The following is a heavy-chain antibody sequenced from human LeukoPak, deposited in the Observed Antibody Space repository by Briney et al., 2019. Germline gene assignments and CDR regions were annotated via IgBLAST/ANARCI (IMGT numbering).Heavy chain of an antibody. CDR1: GYTFTSYY. CDR3: ARLGTSGPHYYFDY. Sequence: ATAKVSCKASGYTFTSYYMHWVRQAPGQGLEWMGIINPSGGSTSYAQKFQGRVTMTMDTSTSTDYMELSSLRSEDTAVYYCARLGTSGPHYYFDYWGQGTLVTVSS. CDR2: INPSGGST. V-gene: IGHV1-46*01. J-gene: IGHJ4*02. D-gene: IGHD1-1*01.